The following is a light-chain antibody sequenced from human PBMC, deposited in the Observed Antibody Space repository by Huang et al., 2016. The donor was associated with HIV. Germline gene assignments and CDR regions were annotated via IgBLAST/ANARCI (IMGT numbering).Light chain of an antibody. CDR1: QTVNSN. CDR3: QQYNNWLA. CDR2: GAS. V-gene: IGKV3-15*01. J-gene: IGKJ1*01. Sequence: EIVMTQSPATLSVSPGERAPLSCRASQTVNSNLAWYQPKPGQAPRLRIYGASTRATGVPARFSGSGSGTKFTLTISSLQSEDFAVYYCQQYNNWLAFGQGTKVEIK.